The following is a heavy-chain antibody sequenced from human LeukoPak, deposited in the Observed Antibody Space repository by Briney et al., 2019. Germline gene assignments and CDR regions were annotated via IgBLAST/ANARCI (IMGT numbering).Heavy chain of an antibody. Sequence: VASVKVSCKASGYTFTSYYMHWVRQAPGQGLEWMGWISAYNGNTNYAQKLQGRVTMTTDTSTSTAYMELRSLRSDDTAVYYCARDRRSEIYYYYMDVWGKGTTVTVSS. CDR1: GYTFTSYY. V-gene: IGHV1-18*04. CDR3: ARDRRSEIYYYYMDV. D-gene: IGHD1-26*01. CDR2: ISAYNGNT. J-gene: IGHJ6*03.